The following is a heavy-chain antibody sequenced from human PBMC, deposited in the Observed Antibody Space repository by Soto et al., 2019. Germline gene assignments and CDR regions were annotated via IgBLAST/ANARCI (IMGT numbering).Heavy chain of an antibody. Sequence: PSETLSLTCTVSGGSISSGGYYWSWIRQHPGKGLEWIGYIYYSGSTYYNPSLKSRVTISVDTSKNQFSLKLSSVTAADTAVYYCAREGHYDILTGFDYWGQGTLVTVSS. CDR3: AREGHYDILTGFDY. J-gene: IGHJ4*02. CDR2: IYYSGST. V-gene: IGHV4-31*03. CDR1: GGSISSGGYY. D-gene: IGHD3-9*01.